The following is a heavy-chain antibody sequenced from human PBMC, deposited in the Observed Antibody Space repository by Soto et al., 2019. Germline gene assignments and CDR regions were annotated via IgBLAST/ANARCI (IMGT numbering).Heavy chain of an antibody. D-gene: IGHD6-6*01. V-gene: IGHV3-15*01. CDR2: IKSKTDGGTT. J-gene: IGHJ6*02. CDR3: ATDIFDSSSDYYGMDV. Sequence: GGSLRLSCAASGFTFSNAWMSWVRQAPGKGLEWVGRIKSKTDGGTTDYAAPVKGRFTISRDDSKNTLYLQMNSLKTEDTAVYYCATDIFDSSSDYYGMDVWGQGTTVTVSS. CDR1: GFTFSNAW.